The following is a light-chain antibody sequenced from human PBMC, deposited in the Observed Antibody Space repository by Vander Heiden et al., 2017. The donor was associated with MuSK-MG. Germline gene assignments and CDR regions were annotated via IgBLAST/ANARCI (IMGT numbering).Light chain of an antibody. CDR1: SSNIGNNY. CDR2: DNN. J-gene: IGLJ3*02. CDR3: GTWDSSLSAGV. Sequence: QSVLTQPPSASAPPGQKVTISCSGSSSNIGNNYVSWYQQLPGTAPKLLIYDNNKRPSGIPDRFSGSKSGTSATLGITGLQTGDEADYYCGTWDSSLSAGVFGGGTKLTVL. V-gene: IGLV1-51*01.